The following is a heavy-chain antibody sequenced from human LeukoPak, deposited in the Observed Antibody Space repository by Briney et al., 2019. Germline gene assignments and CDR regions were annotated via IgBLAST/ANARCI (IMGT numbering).Heavy chain of an antibody. D-gene: IGHD2-2*01. J-gene: IGHJ6*02. V-gene: IGHV1-69*04. CDR3: ARNGYCSSTSCSQGAYYYGMGV. Sequence: HRASVKVSCKASGGTFSSYAISWVRQAPGQGLEWMGRIIPILGIANYAQKFQGRVTITADKSTSTAYMELSSLRSEDTAVYYCARNGYCSSTSCSQGAYYYGMGVWGQGTTVTVSS. CDR2: IIPILGIA. CDR1: GGTFSSYA.